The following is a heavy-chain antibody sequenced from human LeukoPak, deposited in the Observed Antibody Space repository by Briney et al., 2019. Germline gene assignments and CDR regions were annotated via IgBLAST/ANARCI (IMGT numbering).Heavy chain of an antibody. V-gene: IGHV1-18*01. D-gene: IGHD6-19*01. CDR3: ARDPVKGMSDYYYYYMDV. Sequence: ASVKVSCKASGYTFTSYGISWVRQAPGQGLEWMGWISDYNGNTNYAQKLQGRVTMTTDTYTSTAYMELRSLRSDDTAVYYCARDPVKGMSDYYYYYMDVWGKGTTVTISS. CDR2: ISDYNGNT. CDR1: GYTFTSYG. J-gene: IGHJ6*03.